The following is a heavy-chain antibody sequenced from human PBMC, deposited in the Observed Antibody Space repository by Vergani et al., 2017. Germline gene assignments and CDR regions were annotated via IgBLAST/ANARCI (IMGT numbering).Heavy chain of an antibody. J-gene: IGHJ4*02. D-gene: IGHD3-22*01. CDR2: INPSGGST. V-gene: IGHV1-46*03. Sequence: QVQLVQSGAEVKKPGASVKVSCKASGYTFTSYYMHWVRQAPGQGLEWTGIINPSGGSTSYAQKFQGRVTMTRDTSTSTVYMELSSLRSEDTAVYYCARLPLDYYDSSLTTEWGQGTLVTVSS. CDR3: ARLPLDYYDSSLTTE. CDR1: GYTFTSYY.